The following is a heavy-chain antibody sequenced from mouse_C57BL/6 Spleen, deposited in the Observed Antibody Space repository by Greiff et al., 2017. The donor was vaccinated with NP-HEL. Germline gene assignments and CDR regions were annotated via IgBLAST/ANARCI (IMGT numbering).Heavy chain of an antibody. CDR1: GYTFTSYW. J-gene: IGHJ1*03. CDR3: ARSGGGSSYGYFDV. Sequence: QVQLQQPGAELVRPGSSVKLSCKASGYTFTSYWMDWVKQRPGQGLEWIGNIYPSDSETHYNQKFKDKATLTVDKSSSTAYMQLSSLTSEDSAVYYCARSGGGSSYGYFDVWGTGTTVTVSS. V-gene: IGHV1-61*01. D-gene: IGHD1-1*01. CDR2: IYPSDSET.